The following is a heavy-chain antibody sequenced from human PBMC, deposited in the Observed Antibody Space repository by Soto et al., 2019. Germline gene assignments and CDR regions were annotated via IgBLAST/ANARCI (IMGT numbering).Heavy chain of an antibody. Sequence: QVQLVQSGAEVKKPGSSVKVSCKASGGTFSSYAISWVRQAPGQGLEWMGGIIPIFGTANYAQKFQGRVTITADESTSTAYMELSSLRSEDTAVYYCARDQRNLEWLTPGYYYYGMDVWGQGTTVTVSS. CDR3: ARDQRNLEWLTPGYYYYGMDV. CDR2: IIPIFGTA. V-gene: IGHV1-69*12. J-gene: IGHJ6*02. CDR1: GGTFSSYA. D-gene: IGHD3-3*01.